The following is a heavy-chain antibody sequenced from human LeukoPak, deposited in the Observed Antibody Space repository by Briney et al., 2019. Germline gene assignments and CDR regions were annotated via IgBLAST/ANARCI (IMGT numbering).Heavy chain of an antibody. CDR1: GYTFTSYY. V-gene: IGHV1-46*01. J-gene: IGHJ4*02. CDR2: INPSGGST. CDR3: SRGEVDGPDFDY. Sequence: ASVKVSCKASGYTFTSYYMHWVRQAPGQGLEWMGIINPSGGSTSYAQKFQGRVTMTRDTLTSTAYMELSRLTSDDMAVYYCSRGEVDGPDFDYWGQGTLVTVSS. D-gene: IGHD1-26*01.